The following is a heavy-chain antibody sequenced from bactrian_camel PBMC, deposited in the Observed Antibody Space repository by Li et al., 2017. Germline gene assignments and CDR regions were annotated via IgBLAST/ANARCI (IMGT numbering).Heavy chain of an antibody. Sequence: GSLRLSCVASGLVFSNHYMGWFRQAPGKAREWVSAITAVGKTYYAEAVKGRFTISRDNAKNTLYLQLNGLRTEDTAMYYCATPMTLRAFAYWGQGTQVTVS. CDR1: GLVFSNHY. CDR2: ITAVGKT. D-gene: IGHD5*01. J-gene: IGHJ6*01. V-gene: IGHV3S28*01. CDR3: ATPMTLRAFAY.